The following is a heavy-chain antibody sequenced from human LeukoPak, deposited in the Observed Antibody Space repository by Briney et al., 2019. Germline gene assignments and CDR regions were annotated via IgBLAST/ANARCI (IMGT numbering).Heavy chain of an antibody. Sequence: PSETLSLTCTVSGGSISNSNYYWGWIRQPPGKGLDWIGSIYYSGTTYYNPSLKSRVTISIDTSNNQFSLKLSSVIAADTAVYYCARRSSANWFDPWGQGTLVTVSS. CDR3: ARRSSANWFDP. D-gene: IGHD3-22*01. CDR2: IYYSGTT. CDR1: GGSISNSNYY. J-gene: IGHJ5*02. V-gene: IGHV4-39*01.